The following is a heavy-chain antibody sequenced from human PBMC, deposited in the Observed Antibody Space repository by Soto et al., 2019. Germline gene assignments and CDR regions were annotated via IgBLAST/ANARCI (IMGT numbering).Heavy chain of an antibody. J-gene: IGHJ4*02. CDR1: GGSVKIGSYY. CDR3: TRGGDPYKTGH. CDR2: IHYSGST. D-gene: IGHD2-21*01. V-gene: IGHV4-61*01. Sequence: TLSLTCTVPGGSVKIGSYYLSWIRQPPGKGLEWIGFIHYSGSTNYNPSLKGRVTMSVDTSKNQFSLKLTSVNTADTAIYYCTRGGDPYKTGHWGQGTLVTVSS.